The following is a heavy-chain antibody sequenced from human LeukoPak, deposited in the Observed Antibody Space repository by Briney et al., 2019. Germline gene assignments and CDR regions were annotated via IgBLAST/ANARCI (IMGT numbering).Heavy chain of an antibody. CDR3: AKIGSSGWPVDY. J-gene: IGHJ4*02. V-gene: IGHV3-21*01. CDR2: ISSSSSYI. CDR1: GFTFSDYS. Sequence: GGSLRLSCAASGFTFSDYSMNWVRQAPGKGLEWVSSISSSSSYIYYADSVKGRFTTSRDNAKNSLYLQMNSLRAEDTAVYYCAKIGSSGWPVDYWGQGTLVTVSS. D-gene: IGHD6-19*01.